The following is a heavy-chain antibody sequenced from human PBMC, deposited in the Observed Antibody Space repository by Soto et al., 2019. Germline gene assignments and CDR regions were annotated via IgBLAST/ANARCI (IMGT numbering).Heavy chain of an antibody. V-gene: IGHV4-31*03. CDR1: GGSISSGGYY. J-gene: IGHJ5*02. Sequence: KTSETLSLTCTVSGGSISSGGYYWSWIRQHPGKGLEWIGYIYYSGSTYYNPSLKSRVTISVDTSKNQFSLKLSSVTAADTAVYYCATIFTKYSSSWHHPYNWFDPWGQGTLVTVSS. CDR3: ATIFTKYSSSWHHPYNWFDP. D-gene: IGHD6-13*01. CDR2: IYYSGST.